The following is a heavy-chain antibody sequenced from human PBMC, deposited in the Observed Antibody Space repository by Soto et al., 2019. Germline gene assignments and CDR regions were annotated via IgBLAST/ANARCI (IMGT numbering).Heavy chain of an antibody. D-gene: IGHD1-20*01. CDR3: ARGLLRITGTNNWFDP. CDR2: IIPIFGTA. Sequence: QVQLVQSGAEVKKPGSSVKVSCKASGGTFSSYAISWVRQAPGQGLEWMGGIIPIFGTANYAQKFQGRVTITADKSTSTAYMELRSLRSEDTAVYYCARGLLRITGTNNWFDPGGQGTLVTVST. CDR1: GGTFSSYA. V-gene: IGHV1-69*06. J-gene: IGHJ5*02.